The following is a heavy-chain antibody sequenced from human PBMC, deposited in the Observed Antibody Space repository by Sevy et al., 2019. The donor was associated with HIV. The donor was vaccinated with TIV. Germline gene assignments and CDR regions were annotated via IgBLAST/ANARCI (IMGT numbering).Heavy chain of an antibody. Sequence: GGSLRLSCAASGFSVSSSYVTWVRQAPGKGLEWVSVISTDGSTYYADSVKGRFTISRDSSKNTLSLQMNSLRGKDTVVYYCARASRVTLILIVRIGWHFDLWGRGTLVTVSS. CDR1: GFSVSSSY. J-gene: IGHJ2*01. CDR2: ISTDGST. CDR3: ARASRVTLILIVRIGWHFDL. V-gene: IGHV3-53*01. D-gene: IGHD3-22*01.